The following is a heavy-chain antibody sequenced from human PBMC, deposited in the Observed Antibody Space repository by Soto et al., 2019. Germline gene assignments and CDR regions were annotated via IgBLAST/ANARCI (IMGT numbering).Heavy chain of an antibody. CDR1: GYTFTSYA. J-gene: IGHJ4*02. CDR2: INAGNGNT. Sequence: QVQLVQSGAEVKKPGASVKVSCKASGYTFTSYAMHWVRQAPGQRLEWMGWINAGNGNTKYSQKFQGRVTITRDTSACTADMELRSLRSEDTAVYYCARGLNGYLYYFDYWGQGTLVTVSS. D-gene: IGHD5-18*01. V-gene: IGHV1-3*01. CDR3: ARGLNGYLYYFDY.